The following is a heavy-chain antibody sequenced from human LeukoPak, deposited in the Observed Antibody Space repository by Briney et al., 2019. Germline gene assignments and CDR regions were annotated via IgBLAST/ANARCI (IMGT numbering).Heavy chain of an antibody. CDR2: MYYSGRT. J-gene: IGHJ6*02. CDR1: VGSISSYY. CDR3: ARTFSESYYYYGMDV. V-gene: IGHV4-59*01. Sequence: SETLSLTCIFSVGSISSYYWSWIRPPPGKGLDWIGYMYYSGRTNYNPSLMSRVTISVDTSKNQFSLKLSSVTAADTAVYYCARTFSESYYYYGMDVWGQGTTVTVSS. D-gene: IGHD1-26*01.